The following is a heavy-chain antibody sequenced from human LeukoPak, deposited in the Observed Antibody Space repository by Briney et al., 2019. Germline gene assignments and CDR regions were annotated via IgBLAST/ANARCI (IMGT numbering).Heavy chain of an antibody. CDR2: IYYSGST. V-gene: IGHV4-59*01. D-gene: IGHD1-26*01. J-gene: IGHJ4*02. CDR1: GGSISSYY. CDR3: ASTPRRGGSLNY. Sequence: SETLSLTCTVSGGSISSYYWSWIRQPPGKGLEWIGYIYYSGSTNYNPSLKSRVTISVDTSKNQFSLKLSSVTAADTAVCYCASTPRRGGSLNYWGQGTLVTVSS.